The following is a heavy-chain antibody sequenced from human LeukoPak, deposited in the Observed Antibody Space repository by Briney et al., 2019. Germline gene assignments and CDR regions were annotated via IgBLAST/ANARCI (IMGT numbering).Heavy chain of an antibody. V-gene: IGHV3-23*01. D-gene: IGHD3-10*01. CDR3: AKTLGSGSPLNTPFDY. CDR1: GFTFSSYA. J-gene: IGHJ4*02. CDR2: ISGSGGST. Sequence: LPGGSLRLSCAASGFTFSSYAMSWVRQAPGKGLEWVSAISGSGGSTYYADSVKGRLTISRDNSKNTLYLQMNSLRAEDTAVYYCAKTLGSGSPLNTPFDYWGQGTLVTVSS.